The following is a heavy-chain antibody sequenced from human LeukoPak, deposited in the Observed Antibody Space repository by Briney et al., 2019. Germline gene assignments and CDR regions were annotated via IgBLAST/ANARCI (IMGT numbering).Heavy chain of an antibody. V-gene: IGHV3-48*03. CDR3: ARSGYYFDY. Sequence: GGSLRLSCVASGFTFSNYEMNWVRQAPGKGLEWVSYISSSGGTIYYADSVKGRFTISRDNAKNSLYLQMNSLRAEDTAVYYCARSGYYFDYWGQGNLVTVSS. CDR1: GFTFSNYE. D-gene: IGHD5-12*01. CDR2: ISSSGGTI. J-gene: IGHJ4*02.